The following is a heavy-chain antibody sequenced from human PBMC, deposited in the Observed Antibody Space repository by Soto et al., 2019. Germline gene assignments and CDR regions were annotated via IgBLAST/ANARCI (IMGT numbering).Heavy chain of an antibody. D-gene: IGHD7-27*01. CDR3: ARGLYCLTGRCFPNWFDS. V-gene: IGHV4-30-4*01. CDR2: IYKSATT. CDR1: GDSISSVDYF. Sequence: PSETLSLTCSVSGDSISSVDYFWAWIRQPPGQALEYIGYIYKSATTYYNPSFESRVAISLDTSKSQFSLNVTSVTAADNAVYFCARGLYCLTGRCFPNWFDSWGQGTLVTVSS. J-gene: IGHJ5*01.